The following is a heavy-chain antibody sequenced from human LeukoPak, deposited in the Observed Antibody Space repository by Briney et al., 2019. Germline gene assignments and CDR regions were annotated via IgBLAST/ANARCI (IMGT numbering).Heavy chain of an antibody. D-gene: IGHD4-17*01. J-gene: IGHJ4*02. CDR1: GFTFSSYS. CDR2: ISSDSNTI. V-gene: IGHV3-48*01. CDR3: ARGLYGDHGGY. Sequence: GGSLRLSCAASGFTFSSYSMNWVRQAPGKGLEWVSYISSDSNTIYYADSVKGRFTISRDNAKNSLYPQMNSLRAEDTAVYYCARGLYGDHGGYWGQGTLVTVSS.